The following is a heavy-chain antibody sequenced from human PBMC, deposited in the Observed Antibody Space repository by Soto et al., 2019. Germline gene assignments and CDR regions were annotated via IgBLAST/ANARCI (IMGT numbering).Heavy chain of an antibody. D-gene: IGHD5-18*01. J-gene: IGHJ3*02. V-gene: IGHV5-51*01. CDR1: GYSFTSYW. CDR3: ARTGGDTAMDNLILDALDI. Sequence: GESLKISCKGSGYSFTSYWIGWVRQMPGKGLEWMGIIYPGDSDTRYSPSFQGQVTISADKSISTAYLQWSSLKASDTAMYYCARTGGDTAMDNLILDALDIWGQGTMVTISS. CDR2: IYPGDSDT.